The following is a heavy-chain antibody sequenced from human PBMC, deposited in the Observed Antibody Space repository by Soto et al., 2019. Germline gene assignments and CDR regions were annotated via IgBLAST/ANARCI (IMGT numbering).Heavy chain of an antibody. J-gene: IGHJ5*02. CDR2: IIPIFGTA. V-gene: IGHV1-69*13. CDR1: GATFSSYA. Sequence: ASVKVSCKASGATFSSYAISWVRQAPGQGLEWMGGIIPIFGTANYAQKFQGRVTITADESTSTAYMELSSLRSEDTAVYYCARDRDYDGSGPLGFDPWGQGTLVTVSS. CDR3: ARDRDYDGSGPLGFDP. D-gene: IGHD3-22*01.